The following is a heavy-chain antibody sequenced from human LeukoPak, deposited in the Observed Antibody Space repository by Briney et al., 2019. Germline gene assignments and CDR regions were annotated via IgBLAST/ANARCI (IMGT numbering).Heavy chain of an antibody. CDR1: GFTFSSYS. D-gene: IGHD3-3*01. CDR3: AKDLGPLRFLEWLTPNYFDY. J-gene: IGHJ4*02. V-gene: IGHV3-23*01. CDR2: ISGSGGST. Sequence: GGSLRLSCAASGFTFSSYSMSWVRQAPGKGLEWVSAISGSGGSTYYADSVKGRFTISRDNSKNTLYLQMNSLRAEDTAVYYCAKDLGPLRFLEWLTPNYFDYWGQGTLVTVSS.